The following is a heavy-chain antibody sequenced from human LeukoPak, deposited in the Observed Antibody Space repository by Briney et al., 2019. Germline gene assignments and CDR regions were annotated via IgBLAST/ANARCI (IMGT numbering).Heavy chain of an antibody. Sequence: GGSLRLSCVVSGFTFSIYSMNWVRQAPGKGLEWVSYISSTSSYKYYADSVKGRFTVSRDNAKNSLCLQMNSLRAEDTAVYYCASGTGIAAFDYWGQGTLVTVSS. V-gene: IGHV3-21*01. J-gene: IGHJ4*02. CDR3: ASGTGIAAFDY. D-gene: IGHD6-13*01. CDR2: ISSTSSYK. CDR1: GFTFSIYS.